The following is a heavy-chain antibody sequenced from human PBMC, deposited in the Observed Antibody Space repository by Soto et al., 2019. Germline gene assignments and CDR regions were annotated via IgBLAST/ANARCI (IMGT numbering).Heavy chain of an antibody. CDR3: ARLNSGSYYTDY. CDR2: ITGGGGST. J-gene: IGHJ4*02. D-gene: IGHD1-26*01. CDR1: GFTFSSCS. V-gene: IGHV3-23*01. Sequence: GGSLRLSCAASGFTFSSCSMSWVRQAPGKGLEWVSAITGGGGSTYYADSVKGRFTISRDNSKNTLYLQMNSLRAEDTAVYYCARLNSGSYYTDYWGQGTLVTVSS.